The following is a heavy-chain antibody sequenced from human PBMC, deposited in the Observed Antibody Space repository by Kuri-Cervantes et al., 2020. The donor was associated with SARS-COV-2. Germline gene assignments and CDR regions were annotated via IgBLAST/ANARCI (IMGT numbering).Heavy chain of an antibody. V-gene: IGHV3-30*03. CDR1: GFTFSTYG. D-gene: IGHD5/OR15-5a*01. CDR3: ARDLSGRFDP. CDR2: IPSDGTNK. J-gene: IGHJ5*02. Sequence: GESLKISCAASGFTFSTYGMHWVRQAPGKGLGWVALIPSDGTNKYYADSVKGRFTVSRDNSKNTLYLQMSSLRAEDTAVYYCARDLSGRFDPWGQGTLVTVSS.